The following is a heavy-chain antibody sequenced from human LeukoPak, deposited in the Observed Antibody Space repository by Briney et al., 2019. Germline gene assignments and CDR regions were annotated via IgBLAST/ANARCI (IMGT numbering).Heavy chain of an antibody. V-gene: IGHV4-38-2*02. CDR2: IYHNEYT. Sequence: KPSETLSLTCTVSGYSISSGYYWGWIRQPPGKGLEWIGTIYHNEYTSYNPSLRSRVTISVDTSKNQFSLNLSSVTAADTAVYYCARDFGSGGDKWFDPWGQGTLVIVSS. J-gene: IGHJ5*02. D-gene: IGHD3-10*01. CDR3: ARDFGSGGDKWFDP. CDR1: GYSISSGYY.